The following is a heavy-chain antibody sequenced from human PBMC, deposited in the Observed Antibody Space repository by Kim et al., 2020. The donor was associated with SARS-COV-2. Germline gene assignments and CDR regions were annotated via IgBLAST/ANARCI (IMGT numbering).Heavy chain of an antibody. CDR3: EKSPLPRGTILAGDAFD. J-gene: IGHJ3*01. CDR2: MTASPDST. V-gene: IGHV3-23*01. D-gene: IGHD1-1*01. Sequence: GGSLRLSCAASGFTFNTYAMTWVRQAPGKGPEWVAPMTASPDSTDYSDSVRGRFVISRDNARNMDILQMNNLRADATATSYCEKSPLPRGTILAGDAFD. CDR1: GFTFNTYA.